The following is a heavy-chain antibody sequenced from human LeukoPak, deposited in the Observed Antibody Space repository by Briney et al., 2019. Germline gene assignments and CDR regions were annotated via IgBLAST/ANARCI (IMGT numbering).Heavy chain of an antibody. CDR1: GLTFSSYG. CDR3: AKDSAYYYDSSGYYYD. D-gene: IGHD3-22*01. Sequence: GRSLRLSCAASGLTFSSYGMRWVRQAPGKGLEWVAFIRYDGTNKYYADSVKGRFTISRDNSKNTLYLQMNSLRAEDTAMYYCAKDSAYYYDSSGYYYDWGQGTLVTVSS. V-gene: IGHV3-30*02. J-gene: IGHJ4*02. CDR2: IRYDGTNK.